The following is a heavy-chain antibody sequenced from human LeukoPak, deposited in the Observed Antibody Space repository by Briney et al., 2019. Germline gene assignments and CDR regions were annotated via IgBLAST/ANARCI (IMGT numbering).Heavy chain of an antibody. D-gene: IGHD3-10*01. V-gene: IGHV3-30*03. Sequence: PGGSLRLSCAASGFTFSSYGMHWVRQAPGKGLEWVAVISHDGSNKYYADSVKGRFTISRDNSKNTLYLQMNSLRAEDTAVYYCASDITMVRGAPETWGQGTLVTVSS. J-gene: IGHJ4*02. CDR1: GFTFSSYG. CDR2: ISHDGSNK. CDR3: ASDITMVRGAPET.